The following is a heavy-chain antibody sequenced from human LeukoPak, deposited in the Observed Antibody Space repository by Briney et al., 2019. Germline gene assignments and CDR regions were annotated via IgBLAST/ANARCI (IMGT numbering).Heavy chain of an antibody. CDR2: VFSSGST. J-gene: IGHJ4*02. D-gene: IGHD3-3*01. CDR3: ARVPTIFKVDMYYFDF. CDR1: GGSISGHY. V-gene: IGHV4-59*11. Sequence: SGTLSLTCSVSGGSISGHYWTWIRQPPGKGLEWIGYVFSSGSTNYKSSLKSRVTISDDTSKNQFSLRLTSVTAADTAVYYCARVPTIFKVDMYYFDFWGQGHLVTVS.